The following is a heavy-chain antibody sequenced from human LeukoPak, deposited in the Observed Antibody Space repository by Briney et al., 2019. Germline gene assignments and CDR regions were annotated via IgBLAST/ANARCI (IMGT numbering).Heavy chain of an antibody. Sequence: SVKVSCKASGGTFSSYAISWVRQAPGQGLEWMGGIIPIFGTANYAQKFQGRVTITADESTSTAYTELSSLRSEDTAVYYCAREGVGVWSGYYSNWFDPWGQGTLVTVSS. CDR1: GGTFSSYA. J-gene: IGHJ5*02. V-gene: IGHV1-69*13. CDR2: IIPIFGTA. CDR3: AREGVGVWSGYYSNWFDP. D-gene: IGHD3-3*01.